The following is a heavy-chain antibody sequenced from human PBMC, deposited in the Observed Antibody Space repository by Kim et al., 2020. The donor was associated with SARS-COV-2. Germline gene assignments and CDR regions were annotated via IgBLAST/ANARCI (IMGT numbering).Heavy chain of an antibody. J-gene: IGHJ4*02. CDR1: GFTFSSYA. Sequence: GGSLRLSCAASGFTFSSYAMSWVRQAPGKGLEWVSAISGSGGSTYYADSVKGRFTISRDNSKNTLYLQMNSLRAEDMAVYYCAKGGPEYYDSSGLEAYFDYWGQGTLVTVSS. CDR2: ISGSGGST. CDR3: AKGGPEYYDSSGLEAYFDY. D-gene: IGHD3-22*01. V-gene: IGHV3-23*01.